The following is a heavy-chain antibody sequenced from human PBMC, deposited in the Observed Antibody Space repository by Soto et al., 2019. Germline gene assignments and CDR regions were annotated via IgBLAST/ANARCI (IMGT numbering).Heavy chain of an antibody. CDR2: IYYSGTT. J-gene: IGHJ4*02. Sequence: SESLSLTCTVSGDSITSNSYFWAWIRQPPGKGLEWIGSIYYSGTTYYNPSLKSRVTISVDRSKNQFSLKLSSVTAADTAVYYCARHFSVDYFDSWGQGALVTVSS. CDR1: GDSITSNSYF. V-gene: IGHV4-39*01. CDR3: ARHFSVDYFDS.